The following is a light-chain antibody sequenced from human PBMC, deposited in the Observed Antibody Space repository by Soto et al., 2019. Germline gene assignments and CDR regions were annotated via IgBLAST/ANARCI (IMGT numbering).Light chain of an antibody. CDR2: GAS. J-gene: IGKJ4*01. V-gene: IGKV3D-20*02. Sequence: EIVLTQSPGTLSLSPGERATLSCRASQSVSSSYLAWYQQKPGQAPRLLIYGASSRATGIPDRFSGSGSGTQFTLTISSLQSEDFAVYYCQQHNNWPLTFGGGTKVDI. CDR3: QQHNNWPLT. CDR1: QSVSSSY.